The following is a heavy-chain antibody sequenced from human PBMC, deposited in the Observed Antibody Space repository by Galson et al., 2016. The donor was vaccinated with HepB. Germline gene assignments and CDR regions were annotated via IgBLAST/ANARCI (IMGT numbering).Heavy chain of an antibody. Sequence: SVKVSCKAFNYTFITDDISWVRQAPGQGLEWMGWISVDTGNINYAQKLQGRVTMTTDTSTNKAYMELRSLRSDDTAFYYCARVTAAGFDPWGQGTLVTVSS. CDR3: ARVTAAGFDP. J-gene: IGHJ5*02. V-gene: IGHV1-18*04. CDR1: NYTFITDD. D-gene: IGHD2-15*01. CDR2: ISVDTGNI.